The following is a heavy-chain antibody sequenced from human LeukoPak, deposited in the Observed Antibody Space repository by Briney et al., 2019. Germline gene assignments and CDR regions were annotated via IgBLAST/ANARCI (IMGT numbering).Heavy chain of an antibody. V-gene: IGHV5-51*01. Sequence: GESLKISCKGSGYSFTSYWIGWVRQMPGKGLEWRGIIYPGDSDTRYSPSFQGQVTISADKSISTAYLQWSSLKASDTAMCYCARHLWAGGSSRVGALGYWGQGTLVTVSS. D-gene: IGHD6-13*01. CDR1: GYSFTSYW. CDR2: IYPGDSDT. CDR3: ARHLWAGGSSRVGALGY. J-gene: IGHJ4*02.